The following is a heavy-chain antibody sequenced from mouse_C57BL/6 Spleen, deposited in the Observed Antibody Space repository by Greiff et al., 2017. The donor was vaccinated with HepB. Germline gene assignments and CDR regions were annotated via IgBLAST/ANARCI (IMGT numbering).Heavy chain of an antibody. CDR3: AREGREYWYFDV. J-gene: IGHJ1*03. V-gene: IGHV1-54*01. CDR1: GYAFTNYL. CDR2: INPGSGGT. Sequence: VQLQQSGAELVRPGTSVKVSCKASGYAFTNYLIEWVKQRPGQGLEWIGVINPGSGGTNYNEKFKGKATLTADKSSSTAYMQLSSLTSEDSAVYCCAREGREYWYFDVWGTGTTVTVSS.